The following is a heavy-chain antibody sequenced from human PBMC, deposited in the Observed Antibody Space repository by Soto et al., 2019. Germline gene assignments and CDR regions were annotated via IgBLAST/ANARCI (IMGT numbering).Heavy chain of an antibody. V-gene: IGHV3-30*18. CDR2: ISYDGSNK. J-gene: IGHJ3*02. D-gene: IGHD3-3*02. Sequence: ESGGGVVQPGRSLRLSCAASGFTFSSYGMHWVRQAPGKGLEWVAVISYDGSNKYYADSVKGRFTISRDNSKNTLYLQMNSLRAEDTAVYYCAKDSFFGTIHYAFDIWGQGTMVTVSS. CDR3: AKDSFFGTIHYAFDI. CDR1: GFTFSSYG.